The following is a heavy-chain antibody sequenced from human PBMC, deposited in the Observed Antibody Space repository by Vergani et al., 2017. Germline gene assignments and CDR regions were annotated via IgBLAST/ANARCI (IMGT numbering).Heavy chain of an antibody. CDR3: ASEFTGREY. CDR2: ISSSSSYI. CDR1: GFTFSSYR. Sequence: EVQLVESGGGLVKPGGSLRLSCAASGFTFSSYRMNGVRQAPGKGLEWVSSISSSSSYIYYDDSVKGRFTISRDNAKNSLYLQMNSLRAEATAVYYCASEFTGREYWGQGTLVTVSS. J-gene: IGHJ4*02. D-gene: IGHD1-14*01. V-gene: IGHV3-21*01.